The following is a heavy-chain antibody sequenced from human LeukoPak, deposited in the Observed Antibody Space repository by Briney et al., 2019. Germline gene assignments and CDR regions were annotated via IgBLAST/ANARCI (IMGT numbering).Heavy chain of an antibody. V-gene: IGHV3-23*01. D-gene: IGHD5-24*01. CDR2: ISGSGGST. J-gene: IGHJ4*02. Sequence: PGGSLRLSCAASGFTFSSYAMNWVRQAPGKGLEWVSGISGSGGSTNYADSVEGRFTISRDNSNNTLCLQMDSLRAEDTAVYYCAKDARRDGYSYDYWGKGTLVTVSS. CDR1: GFTFSSYA. CDR3: AKDARRDGYSYDY.